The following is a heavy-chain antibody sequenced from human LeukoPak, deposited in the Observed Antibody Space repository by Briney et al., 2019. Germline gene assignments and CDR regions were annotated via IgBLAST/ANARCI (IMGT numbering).Heavy chain of an antibody. V-gene: IGHV4-4*07. CDR1: GGSISSYY. Sequence: SETLSLTCTVSGGSISSYYWSWIRQPAGKGLEWIGRIYTSGSTNYNPSLKSRVTMSVDTSKNQFSLNLNSVTAADTAMYYCARHSSDYYYFDYWGQGTLVTVSS. D-gene: IGHD3-22*01. CDR2: IYTSGST. J-gene: IGHJ4*02. CDR3: ARHSSDYYYFDY.